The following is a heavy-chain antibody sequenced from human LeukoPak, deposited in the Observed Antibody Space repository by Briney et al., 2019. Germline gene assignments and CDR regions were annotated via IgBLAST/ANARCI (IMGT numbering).Heavy chain of an antibody. Sequence: SETLSLTCTVSGGSISSSSYYWGWIRQPPGKGLEWIGSIYYSGSTYYNPSLKSRVAISVDTSKNQFSLKLDSVTAADTAVYYCARNASDSGTSYFDYWGQGTLVTVSS. J-gene: IGHJ4*02. D-gene: IGHD1-26*01. CDR2: IYYSGST. CDR3: ARNASDSGTSYFDY. V-gene: IGHV4-39*01. CDR1: GGSISSSSYY.